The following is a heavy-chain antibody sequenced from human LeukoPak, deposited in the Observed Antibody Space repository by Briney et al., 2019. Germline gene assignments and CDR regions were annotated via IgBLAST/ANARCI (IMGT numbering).Heavy chain of an antibody. V-gene: IGHV3-30*04. J-gene: IGHJ4*02. CDR2: VRYDETTK. D-gene: IGHD2-2*01. CDR3: AKDVPTAYFDY. CDR1: EFTFSTYA. Sequence: GRSPRLTCAASEFTFSTYAMYWVRQAPGKGLEWVAFVRYDETTKFYADSVKGRFTISRDNSKTTLYLQMNSLRAEDTAVYYCAKDVPTAYFDYWGQGTLVTVSS.